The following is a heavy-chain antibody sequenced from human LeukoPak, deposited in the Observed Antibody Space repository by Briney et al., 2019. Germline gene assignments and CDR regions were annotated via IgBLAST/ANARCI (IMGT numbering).Heavy chain of an antibody. V-gene: IGHV3-23*01. CDR2: ISGSGSST. Sequence: GGSLRLSCAASGFTFRSYAMNWVRQAPGKGLEWVSTISGSGSSTYYADSVKGRFTISRDNSKNTLYLLMNSLRAEDTAEYYCAKDGPASWGYFDYWGQGTLVTVSS. J-gene: IGHJ4*02. CDR3: AKDGPASWGYFDY. CDR1: GFTFRSYA. D-gene: IGHD3-16*01.